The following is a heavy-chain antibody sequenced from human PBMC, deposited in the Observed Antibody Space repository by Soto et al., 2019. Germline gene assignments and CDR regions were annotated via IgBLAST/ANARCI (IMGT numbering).Heavy chain of an antibody. CDR1: GFTVSSNS. J-gene: IGHJ4*02. CDR2: IYSSGNT. V-gene: IGHV3-66*01. Sequence: PGGSLRLSCAASGFTVSSNSMSWVRQAPGKGLAWVSIIYSSGNTYYADSVKGRFTISRDNSKNTLYLQMNSLRAEDTAVYYCARDSDLDCWGQGTLVTVSS. CDR3: ARDSDLDC.